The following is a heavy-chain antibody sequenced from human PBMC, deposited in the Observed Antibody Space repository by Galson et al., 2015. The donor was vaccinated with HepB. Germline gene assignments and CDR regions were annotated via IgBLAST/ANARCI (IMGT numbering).Heavy chain of an antibody. CDR3: AKAPSYDSSGYYSYYFDY. CDR2: ISGSGGST. V-gene: IGHV3-23*01. J-gene: IGHJ4*02. Sequence: SLRLSCAASGFTFSSYAMSWVRQAPGKGLEWVSAISGSGGSTYYADSVKGRFTISRDNSKNTLYLQMNSLRAEDTAVYYCAKAPSYDSSGYYSYYFDYWGQGTLVTVSS. D-gene: IGHD3-22*01. CDR1: GFTFSSYA.